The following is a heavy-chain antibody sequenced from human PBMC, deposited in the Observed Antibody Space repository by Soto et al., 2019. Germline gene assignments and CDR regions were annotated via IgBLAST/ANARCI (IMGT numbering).Heavy chain of an antibody. CDR1: GFPFDSYG. CDR3: ARDHSTGWHYFDY. D-gene: IGHD6-19*01. Sequence: QVQLVESGGGVVQPGRSLRLSCVASGFPFDSYGIHWVRRAPGKGLEWVATIGFAGNNKYYADSVKGRFTISRDNSKNTLYLHINSLKVDDTAMYYCARDHSTGWHYFDYWGPGTLVTVSS. V-gene: IGHV3-33*01. CDR2: IGFAGNNK. J-gene: IGHJ4*02.